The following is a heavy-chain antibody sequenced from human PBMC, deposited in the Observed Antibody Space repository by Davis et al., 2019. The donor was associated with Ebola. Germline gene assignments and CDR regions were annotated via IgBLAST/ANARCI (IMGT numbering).Heavy chain of an antibody. J-gene: IGHJ4*02. D-gene: IGHD2-15*01. CDR2: ISWNSGGI. V-gene: IGHV3-9*01. CDR1: GFIFADYA. Sequence: SLKISCAASGFIFADYAMHWVRQAPGKGLEWVSSISWNSGGIAYADSVKGRFTISRDNAKNSLYLQMNSLRAEDTALYYCAKDIGRVVIAAAGWGQGTLVTVSS. CDR3: AKDIGRVVIAAAG.